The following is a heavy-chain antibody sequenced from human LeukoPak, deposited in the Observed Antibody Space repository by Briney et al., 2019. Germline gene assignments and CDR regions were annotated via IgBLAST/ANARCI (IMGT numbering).Heavy chain of an antibody. CDR1: GFNFGSYA. V-gene: IGHV3-23*01. D-gene: IGHD6-6*01. CDR3: AKDLGVAARPSYHY. J-gene: IGHJ4*02. Sequence: GGSLRLSCAASGFNFGSYAMSWVRQAPGKGLEWVSTITYSGDNTYYADSVRGRFTISRDNSKNTLYLQMNSLRPEDTAVYFCAKDLGVAARPSYHYWGQGTLVTVSS. CDR2: ITYSGDNT.